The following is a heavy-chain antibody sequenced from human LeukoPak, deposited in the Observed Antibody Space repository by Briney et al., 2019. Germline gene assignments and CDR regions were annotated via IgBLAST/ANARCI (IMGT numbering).Heavy chain of an antibody. D-gene: IGHD2/OR15-2a*01. CDR1: GFTFSSYA. Sequence: GGSLRLSCAASGFTFSSYAMHWVRQAPGKGLEYVSAISSNGGSTYYANSVKGRFTTSRDNSKNTLYLQMGSLRAEDMAVYYCARGSLYDYWGQGTLVTVSS. CDR3: ARGSLYDY. V-gene: IGHV3-64*01. J-gene: IGHJ4*02. CDR2: ISSNGGST.